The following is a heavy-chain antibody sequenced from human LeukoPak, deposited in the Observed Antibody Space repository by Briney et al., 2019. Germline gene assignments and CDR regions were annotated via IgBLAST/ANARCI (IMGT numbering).Heavy chain of an antibody. CDR3: ARDQLKKLRYFDWLLSRVRRVSSDY. J-gene: IGHJ4*02. CDR2: ISSSSSYI. V-gene: IGHV3-21*01. D-gene: IGHD3-9*01. Sequence: PGGSLRLSCAASGFTFSSYSMNWVRQAPGKGLEWVSSISSSSSYIYYADSVKGRFTISRDNAKDSLYLQMNSLRAEDTAVYYCARDQLKKLRYFDWLLSRVRRVSSDYWGQGTLVTVSS. CDR1: GFTFSSYS.